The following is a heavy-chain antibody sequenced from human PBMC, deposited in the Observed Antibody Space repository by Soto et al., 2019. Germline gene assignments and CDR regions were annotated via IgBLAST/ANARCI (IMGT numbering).Heavy chain of an antibody. V-gene: IGHV3-73*02. J-gene: IGHJ6*02. CDR1: GFTFSGSA. Sequence: EVQLVESGGGLVQPGGSLKLSCAASGFTFSGSAMHWVRQASGKGLEWVGRIRSKANSYATAYAASVKGRFTISRDDSKNTAYLQMNSLKTEDTAVYYCTSQTTVTTVAGYYYGMDVWAKGPRSPSP. CDR3: TSQTTVTTVAGYYYGMDV. D-gene: IGHD4-17*01. CDR2: IRSKANSYAT.